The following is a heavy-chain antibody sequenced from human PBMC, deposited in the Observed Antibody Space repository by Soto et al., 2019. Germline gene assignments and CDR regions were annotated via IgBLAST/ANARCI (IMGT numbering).Heavy chain of an antibody. V-gene: IGHV1-18*04. CDR1: GYTFTSYG. Sequence: ASVQLSCKASGYTFTSYGISWVRQAPGQGLEWMGWIGAYNGNTNYAQKLQGRVTMTTDTSTSTAYMELRSLRSDDTAVYYWASDRAGGPLTGTDIWGQGTMVTVSS. J-gene: IGHJ3*02. CDR2: IGAYNGNT. CDR3: ASDRAGGPLTGTDI. D-gene: IGHD1-20*01.